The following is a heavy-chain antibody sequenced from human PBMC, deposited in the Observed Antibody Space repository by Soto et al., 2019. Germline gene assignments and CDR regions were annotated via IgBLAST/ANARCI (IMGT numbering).Heavy chain of an antibody. J-gene: IGHJ5*02. D-gene: IGHD1-26*01. CDR1: GGSISSGGYY. CDR3: ARVLLVGPTGYHT. V-gene: IGHV4-31*03. CDR2: INYIGSA. Sequence: QVQLQESGPGLVKPSQTLSLTCTVSGGSISSGGYYWSWIRQHPGKGLEWIGYINYIGSAYYHPSLKSRVTISVDTSRNQCSLNLTSVTPADTAVYYCARVLLVGPTGYHTWGQGTLVTVSS.